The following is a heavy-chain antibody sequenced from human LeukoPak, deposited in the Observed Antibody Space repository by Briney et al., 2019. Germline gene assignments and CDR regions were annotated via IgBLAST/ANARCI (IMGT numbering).Heavy chain of an antibody. CDR1: GYTFTSYL. CDR2: IYPGDSDT. V-gene: IGHV5-51*01. Sequence: GESLKISCKGSGYTFTSYLIGWVRQMPGQGLEWMGIIYPGDSDTRYSPSFQGQVTISADKSISTAYLQWSSLKASDPAMYYCARQRTDYYDSSGYYYSDYWGQGTLVTVSS. D-gene: IGHD3-22*01. J-gene: IGHJ4*02. CDR3: ARQRTDYYDSSGYYYSDY.